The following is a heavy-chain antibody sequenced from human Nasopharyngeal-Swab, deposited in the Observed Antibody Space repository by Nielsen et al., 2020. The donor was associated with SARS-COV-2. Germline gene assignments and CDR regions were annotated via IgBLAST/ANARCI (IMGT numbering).Heavy chain of an antibody. CDR3: ARHWSDPGNWFDP. Sequence: GGSLRLSCKGSGYSFTNYWISWVRQMPGKGLEWMGRIDPSDSYTNYSPSFQGHVTISADKSISTAYLQWSSLKASDTAMYYCARHWSDPGNWFDPWGQGTLVTVSS. J-gene: IGHJ5*02. V-gene: IGHV5-10-1*01. CDR1: GYSFTNYW. CDR2: IDPSDSYT.